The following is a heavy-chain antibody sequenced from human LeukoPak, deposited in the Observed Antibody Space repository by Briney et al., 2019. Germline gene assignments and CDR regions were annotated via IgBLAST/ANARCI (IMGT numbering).Heavy chain of an antibody. V-gene: IGHV1-8*01. Sequence: ASVKVSCKASGYTFTSYDINWVRQATGQGLEWMGWMNPNSGNTGYAQKFQGRVTMTRNTSISTAYMELSSLRSDDTAVYYCARTYDFWSGYPVRDYYYYGMDVWGQGTTVTVSS. CDR1: GYTFTSYD. D-gene: IGHD3-3*01. J-gene: IGHJ6*02. CDR2: MNPNSGNT. CDR3: ARTYDFWSGYPVRDYYYYGMDV.